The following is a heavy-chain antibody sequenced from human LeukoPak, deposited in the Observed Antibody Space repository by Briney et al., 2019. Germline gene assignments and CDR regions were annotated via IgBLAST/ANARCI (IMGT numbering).Heavy chain of an antibody. CDR3: ARGRGDFWSGYYGTYAFDI. V-gene: IGHV1-18*01. D-gene: IGHD3-3*01. CDR2: ISAYNGNT. J-gene: IGHJ3*02. Sequence: ASVKLSCKASGYTFTSYGISWVRQAPGQGLEWMGWISAYNGNTNYAQKLQGRVTMTTDTSTSTAYMELRSLRSDDTAVYYCARGRGDFWSGYYGTYAFDIWGQGTMVTVSS. CDR1: GYTFTSYG.